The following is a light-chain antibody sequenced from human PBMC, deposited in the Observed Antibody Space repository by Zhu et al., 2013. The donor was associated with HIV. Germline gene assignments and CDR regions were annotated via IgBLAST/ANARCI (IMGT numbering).Light chain of an antibody. V-gene: IGKV3-15*01. J-gene: IGKJ1*01. Sequence: KVMTQSPATLSVSPGERATLSCRASQNVFSNLAWYQQKPGQAPRLLIYGASTRATGVPARFSGSGSGTEFTLTISSLESEDFAVYYCQHYNNWPKTFGQGTKVEIK. CDR2: GAS. CDR1: QNVFSN. CDR3: QHYNNWPKT.